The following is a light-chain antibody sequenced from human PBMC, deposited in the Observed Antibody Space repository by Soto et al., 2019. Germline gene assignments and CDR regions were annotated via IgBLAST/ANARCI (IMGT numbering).Light chain of an antibody. Sequence: DIQMTQSPSSVSASVGDRVTITCRASQGINSWLAWYQQEPGKAPKLLIYAASTLQSGVPSRFSGSGPGTDFTLTISSLQPEDFATYYCQQANSFPHTFGQGTKLEIK. CDR2: AAS. V-gene: IGKV1D-12*01. CDR3: QQANSFPHT. J-gene: IGKJ2*01. CDR1: QGINSW.